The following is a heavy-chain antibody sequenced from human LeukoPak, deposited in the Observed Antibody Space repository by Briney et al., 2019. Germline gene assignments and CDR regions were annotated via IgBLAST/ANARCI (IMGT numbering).Heavy chain of an antibody. CDR2: ISSSSDYI. CDR1: GFTFSSYN. D-gene: IGHD3-10*01. J-gene: IGHJ4*02. V-gene: IGHV3-21*04. Sequence: GGSLRLSCAASGFTFSSYNMNWVRQAPGKGLEWVSSISSSSDYIYYADSVKGRFTISRDNSKNTLYLQMNSLRAEDTAVYYCAKRGPGSPQSGKYYFDYWGQGTLVTVSS. CDR3: AKRGPGSPQSGKYYFDY.